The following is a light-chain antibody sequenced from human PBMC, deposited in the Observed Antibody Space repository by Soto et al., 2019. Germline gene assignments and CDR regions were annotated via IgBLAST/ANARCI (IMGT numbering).Light chain of an antibody. J-gene: IGKJ1*01. CDR3: QQYVRSLWT. Sequence: VLTQSPGTLSLSPGERATLSCRASQSVSSNYLAWYQQKPGQAPRLLIYGASSRATGIPDRFSGSGSGTDFTLTISRLEPEDFAVYFCQQYVRSLWTFGQGTKVEI. CDR2: GAS. CDR1: QSVSSNY. V-gene: IGKV3-20*01.